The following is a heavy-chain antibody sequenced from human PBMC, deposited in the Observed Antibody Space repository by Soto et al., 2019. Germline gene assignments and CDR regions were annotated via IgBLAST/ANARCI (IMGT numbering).Heavy chain of an antibody. Sequence: EVQLVESGGGLVQPGRSLRLSCAASGFTFDDYAMHWVRQAPGKGLEWVSGISWNSGSIGYADSVKGRFTISRDNAKNSLYLQMNRLRAEDTALYYCAKDIIAAGDYYYGMDVWGQGTTVTVSS. V-gene: IGHV3-9*01. J-gene: IGHJ6*02. CDR3: AKDIIAAGDYYYGMDV. CDR1: GFTFDDYA. CDR2: ISWNSGSI. D-gene: IGHD6-13*01.